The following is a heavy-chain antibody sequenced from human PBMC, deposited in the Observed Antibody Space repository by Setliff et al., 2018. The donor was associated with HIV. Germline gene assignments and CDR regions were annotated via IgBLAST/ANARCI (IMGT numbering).Heavy chain of an antibody. V-gene: IGHV3-66*01. CDR2: LYNDGST. D-gene: IGHD6-19*01. CDR1: GFTVSSNY. J-gene: IGHJ4*02. CDR3: ARDPRGAVAGFDY. Sequence: PGGSLRLSCAASGFTVSSNYMSWVRQAPGKGLEWVSALYNDGSTYYADSVKGRFIISRDNSKNTPSLQMNSLRAEDTAVYFCARDPRGAVAGFDYWGQGTLVTVSS.